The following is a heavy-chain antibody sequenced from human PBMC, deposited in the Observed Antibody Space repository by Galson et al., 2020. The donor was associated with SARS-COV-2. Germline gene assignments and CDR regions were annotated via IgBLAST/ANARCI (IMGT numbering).Heavy chain of an antibody. CDR1: GDSITSGDYY. CDR3: AGPKVASDSYGMDV. J-gene: IGHJ6*02. V-gene: IGHV4-30-4*01. CDR2: IYLSGTT. D-gene: IGHD2-15*01. Sequence: ASETLSLTCTVSGDSITSGDYYWNWIRQPPGKGLEWIGYIYLSGTTYYNPSLNRRVTISVDASKNLFSLKLTSVTAADSAVYYCAGPKVASDSYGMDVWGQGTTVTVSS.